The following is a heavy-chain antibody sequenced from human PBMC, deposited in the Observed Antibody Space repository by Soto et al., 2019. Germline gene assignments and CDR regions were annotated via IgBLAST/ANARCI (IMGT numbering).Heavy chain of an antibody. V-gene: IGHV3-48*03. D-gene: IGHD6-19*01. CDR1: GFTFSSYE. Sequence: GGSLRLSCAASGFTFSSYEMNWVRQAPGKGLEWVSYISSSGSTIYYADSVKGRFTISRDKAKNSLYLQMNSLRAEDTAVYYCAGYWGGAVAYPLDYWGQGTLVTVSS. CDR3: AGYWGGAVAYPLDY. CDR2: ISSSGSTI. J-gene: IGHJ4*02.